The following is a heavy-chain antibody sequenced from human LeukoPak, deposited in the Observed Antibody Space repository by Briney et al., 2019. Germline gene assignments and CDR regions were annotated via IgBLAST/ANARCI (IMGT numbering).Heavy chain of an antibody. V-gene: IGHV4-34*01. CDR1: GGSFSGYY. D-gene: IGHD6-13*01. CDR3: ARGNLYSSSWYLDDY. CDR2: INHSGGT. J-gene: IGHJ4*02. Sequence: SETLSLTCAVYGGSFSGYYWSWIRQPPGKGLEWIGEINHSGGTNYNPSLKSRVTISVDTSKNQFSLELSSVTAADTAVYYCARGNLYSSSWYLDDYWGQGTLVTVSS.